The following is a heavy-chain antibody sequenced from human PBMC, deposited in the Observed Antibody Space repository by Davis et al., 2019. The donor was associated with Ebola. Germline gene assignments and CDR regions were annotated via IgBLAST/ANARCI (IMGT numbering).Heavy chain of an antibody. CDR2: IIPILGIA. J-gene: IGHJ5*02. V-gene: IGHV1-69*04. CDR3: ARGTLGWFDP. CDR1: GGTFSSYA. Sequence: SVKVSCKASGGTFSSYAISWVRQAPGQGLEWMGRIIPILGIANYAQKFQGRVTITADKSTSTAYMELSSLRSEDAAVYYCARGTLGWFDPWGQGTLVTVSS. D-gene: IGHD3-10*01.